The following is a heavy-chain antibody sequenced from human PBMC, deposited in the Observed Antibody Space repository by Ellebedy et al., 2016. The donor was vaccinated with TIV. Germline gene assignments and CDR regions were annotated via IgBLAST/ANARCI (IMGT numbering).Heavy chain of an antibody. CDR3: AKYFDVAAPGRGDDY. CDR1: GFTFSSYG. Sequence: GESLKISXAASGFTFSSYGMHWVRQAPGKGLEWVAVISYDGSNKYYADSVKGRFTISRDNSKNTLYLQMNSLRAEDTAVYYCAKYFDVAAPGRGDDYWGQGTLVTVSS. D-gene: IGHD6-13*01. J-gene: IGHJ4*02. CDR2: ISYDGSNK. V-gene: IGHV3-30*18.